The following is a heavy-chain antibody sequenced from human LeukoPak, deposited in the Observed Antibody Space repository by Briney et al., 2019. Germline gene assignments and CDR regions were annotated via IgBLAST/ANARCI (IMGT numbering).Heavy chain of an antibody. Sequence: ALVKVSCKASGYTFTSYGISWVRQAPGQGLEWMGGISAYNGNTNYAQKLQGRVTMTTDTSTSTAYMELRSLRSDDTAVYYCARDRLGYCSSTSCPLGVYWGQRTLVTVSS. V-gene: IGHV1-18*01. D-gene: IGHD2-2*01. CDR3: ARDRLGYCSSTSCPLGVY. J-gene: IGHJ4*02. CDR1: GYTFTSYG. CDR2: ISAYNGNT.